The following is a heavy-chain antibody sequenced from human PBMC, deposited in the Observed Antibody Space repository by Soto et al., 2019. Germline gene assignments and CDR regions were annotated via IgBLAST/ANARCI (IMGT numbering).Heavy chain of an antibody. D-gene: IGHD3-10*01. J-gene: IGHJ5*02. CDR3: ARGLGP. Sequence: QLPLQESGSGLVKPSQTLSLTCVVSGGSISSGGYFWSWIRQPPGKCLEWIGYIYHSGSTYYNPSLKSRVTISVDRSKNQFSLKLSSVTAADTAVYYCARGLGPWGQGTLVTVSS. V-gene: IGHV4-30-2*01. CDR2: IYHSGST. CDR1: GGSISSGGYF.